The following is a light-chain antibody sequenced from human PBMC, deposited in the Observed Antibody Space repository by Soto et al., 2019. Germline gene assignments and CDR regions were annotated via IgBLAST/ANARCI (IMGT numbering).Light chain of an antibody. CDR1: SSDVGSYNL. J-gene: IGLJ1*01. CDR3: CSYAGSSTYV. CDR2: EGG. Sequence: QSALTQPASVSGSPGQSITISCTGTSSDVGSYNLVSWYQQHPGKAPKLMIYEGGKRPSGVSNRFSGSKSGNTASLTISGLQAEDEADYYCCSYAGSSTYVFGTGTKV. V-gene: IGLV2-23*01.